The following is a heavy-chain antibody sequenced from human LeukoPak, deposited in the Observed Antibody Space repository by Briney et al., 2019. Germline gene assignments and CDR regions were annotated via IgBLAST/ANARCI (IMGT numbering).Heavy chain of an antibody. J-gene: IGHJ4*02. CDR2: ISSSSKTI. CDR1: GFTFSSYS. Sequence: LAGGSLRLSCAASGFTFSSYSVNWVRQAPGKGLEWVSYISSSSKTIYYADSVKGRFTISRDNAKNSLYLQMSSLRDEDSAVYYCARDQGIFDYWGQGTLVTVSS. CDR3: ARDQGIFDY. V-gene: IGHV3-48*02.